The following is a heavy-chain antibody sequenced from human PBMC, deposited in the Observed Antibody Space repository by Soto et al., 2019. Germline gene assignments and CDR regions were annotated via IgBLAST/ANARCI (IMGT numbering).Heavy chain of an antibody. D-gene: IGHD3-3*01. CDR1: GYSFTSYW. V-gene: IGHV5-51*03. CDR2: IYPGDSDT. CDR3: ARLRDYDFWSGYYTHYYYMDV. Sequence: EVQLVQSGAEVKKPGESLKISCKGSGYSFTSYWIGWVRQMPGKGLEWMGIIYPGDSDTRYSPSFQGQVTISADKSISTAYLQWSSLKASDTAMYYCARLRDYDFWSGYYTHYYYMDVWGKGTTVTVSS. J-gene: IGHJ6*03.